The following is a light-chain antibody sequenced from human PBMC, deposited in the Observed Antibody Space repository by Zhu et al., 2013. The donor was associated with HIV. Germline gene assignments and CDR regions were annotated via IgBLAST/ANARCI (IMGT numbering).Light chain of an antibody. V-gene: IGLV2-11*01. CDR3: CSYAGGTHYWV. Sequence: QSALTQPRSVSGSPGQSVTISCTGTISDVGGYHYVSWYQQHPGKVPKLMIYDVSERPSGVPDRFSGSKSGNTASLTISGLQAEDEADYYCCSYAGGTHYWVFGGGTKVTVL. CDR2: DVS. J-gene: IGLJ3*02. CDR1: ISDVGGYHY.